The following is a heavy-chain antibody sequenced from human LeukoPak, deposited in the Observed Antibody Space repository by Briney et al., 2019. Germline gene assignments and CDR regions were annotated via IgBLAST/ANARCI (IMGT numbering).Heavy chain of an antibody. V-gene: IGHV3-30*01. D-gene: IGHD5-18*01. J-gene: IGHJ4*02. Sequence: DSVRGRFTISRDSSKNTLYLQMNSLRAEDTAVYYCARGAGIQLWLPFDYWGQGTLVTVSS. CDR3: ARGAGIQLWLPFDY.